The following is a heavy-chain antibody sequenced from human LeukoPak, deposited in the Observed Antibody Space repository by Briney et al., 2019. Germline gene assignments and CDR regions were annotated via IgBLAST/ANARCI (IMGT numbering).Heavy chain of an antibody. J-gene: IGHJ4*02. CDR3: ARLTAIWTGDY. Sequence: PSETLSLTCTVSGGSISSSSYYWGWIRQPPGKGLGWIGSIYYSGSTYYNPSLKSRVTISVDTSKNQFSLKLSSVTAADTAVYYCARLTAIWTGDYWGQGTLVTVSS. D-gene: IGHD5-18*01. CDR2: IYYSGST. V-gene: IGHV4-39*01. CDR1: GGSISSSSYY.